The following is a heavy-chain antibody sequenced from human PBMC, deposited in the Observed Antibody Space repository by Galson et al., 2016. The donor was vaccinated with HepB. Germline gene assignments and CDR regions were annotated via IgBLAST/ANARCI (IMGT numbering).Heavy chain of an antibody. CDR3: ARVTMVRGVA. CDR1: GYSFSNYW. CDR2: INPSDSYT. D-gene: IGHD3-10*01. J-gene: IGHJ5*02. V-gene: IGHV5-10-1*01. Sequence: QSGAEVKKPGESLKISCTASGYSFSNYWISWVRQMPGKGLEWMGRINPSDSYTNYSPSFQGHVTISADKSISTAYLQWSSLKASDTAMYYCARVTMVRGVAWGQGTLVTVSS.